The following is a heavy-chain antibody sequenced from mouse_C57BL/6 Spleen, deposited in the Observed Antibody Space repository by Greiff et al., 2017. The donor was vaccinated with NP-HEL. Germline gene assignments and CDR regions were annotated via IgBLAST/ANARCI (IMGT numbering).Heavy chain of an antibody. CDR2: IDPNSGGT. CDR3: ARSTAQAYYYAMDY. CDR1: GYTFTSYW. J-gene: IGHJ4*01. D-gene: IGHD3-2*02. Sequence: QVQLQQSGAELVKPGASVKLSCKASGYTFTSYWMHWVKQRPGRGLEWIGRIDPNSGGTKYNEKFKSKATLTVDKPSSTAYMQLSSLTSEDSAVYYCARSTAQAYYYAMDYWGQGTSVTVSS. V-gene: IGHV1-72*01.